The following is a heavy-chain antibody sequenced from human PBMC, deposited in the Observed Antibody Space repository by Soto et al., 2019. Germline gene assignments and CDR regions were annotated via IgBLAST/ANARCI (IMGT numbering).Heavy chain of an antibody. CDR2: IAVGSGYI. Sequence: SVKVSCKASGFTFTSSAFQWVRQARGQRLEWIGWIAVGSGYINYAQRFQDRVTLTRDMSTATTYMELSRLTSEDTAIYYCAADATAWQQMVPSDYWGQGTLVTVSS. CDR3: AADATAWQQMVPSDY. J-gene: IGHJ4*02. V-gene: IGHV1-58*01. CDR1: GFTFTSSA. D-gene: IGHD2-8*01.